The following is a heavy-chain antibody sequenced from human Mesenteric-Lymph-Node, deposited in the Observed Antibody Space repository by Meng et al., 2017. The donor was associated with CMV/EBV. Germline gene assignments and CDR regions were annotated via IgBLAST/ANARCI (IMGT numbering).Heavy chain of an antibody. CDR3: AKKADSSGWYSDY. CDR1: GFTFSSYA. CDR2: ISGSGDNT. V-gene: IGHV3-23*01. Sequence: GESLKISCAASGFTFSSYAMSWVRQAPGKGLEWVSVISGSGDNTYYADSVKGRFTISRDNSKNTLYLQMNSLRVEDTAVYYCAKKADSSGWYSDYWGQGTLVTVSS. J-gene: IGHJ4*02. D-gene: IGHD6-19*01.